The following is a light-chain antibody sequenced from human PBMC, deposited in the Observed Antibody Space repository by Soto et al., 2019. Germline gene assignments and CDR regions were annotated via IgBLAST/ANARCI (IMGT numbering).Light chain of an antibody. CDR2: FAS. Sequence: EIVITQSPSTLSFFPLEIATLSCRASQSVSTNLAWYQQKPGQPPRLLIYFASTRATAVPARFTAGGSGTEFTLTISSLQSDDLAVYYCQQYDKWPRTFGQGTKVDIK. CDR1: QSVSTN. CDR3: QQYDKWPRT. V-gene: IGKV3-15*01. J-gene: IGKJ1*01.